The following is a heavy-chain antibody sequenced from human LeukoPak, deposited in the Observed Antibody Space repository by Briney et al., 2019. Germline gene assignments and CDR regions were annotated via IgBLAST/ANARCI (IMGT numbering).Heavy chain of an antibody. CDR3: ASGSYLWGGMDV. CDR2: ISADSGDR. CDR1: GDSFSKYG. J-gene: IGHJ6*02. Sequence: ASVKVSCKASGDSFSKYGFAWVRQAPGQGLEWMGWISADSGDRYYAQNFQHRVTMTTDTSTTTGYMELRSLRSDDTAVYYCASGSYLWGGMDVWGQGATVTVSS. D-gene: IGHD1-26*01. V-gene: IGHV1-18*01.